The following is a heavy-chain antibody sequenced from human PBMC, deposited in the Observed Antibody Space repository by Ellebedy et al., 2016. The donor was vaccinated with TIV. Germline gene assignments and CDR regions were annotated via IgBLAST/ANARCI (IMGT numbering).Heavy chain of an antibody. CDR3: ARAVPGHAFDI. V-gene: IGHV1-46*04. Sequence: ASVKVSCKASGYTFTGSYMHWLRQAPGQGLEWMGIINPNDSSTSYAENLQGRVIMTRDTSIRTAYMELSRLRSDDTAVYYCARAVPGHAFDIWGQGTMVTVSS. CDR1: GYTFTGSY. J-gene: IGHJ3*02. CDR2: INPNDSST.